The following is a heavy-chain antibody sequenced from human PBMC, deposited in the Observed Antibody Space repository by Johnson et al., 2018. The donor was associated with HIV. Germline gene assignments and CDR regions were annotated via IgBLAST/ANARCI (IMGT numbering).Heavy chain of an antibody. CDR2: IKQDGSEK. Sequence: EVHLVESVGGVVKPGGSLRLSCAASGFTFSSYWMTWVRQAPGKGLEWVANIKQDGSEKNYLDSVKGRFTISRDNAKNALFLHMNSLRVEDTAVYYCARGNLYYSTDAFDICGQGTMVTVSA. CDR3: ARGNLYYSTDAFDI. D-gene: IGHD3-10*01. V-gene: IGHV3-7*01. J-gene: IGHJ3*02. CDR1: GFTFSSYW.